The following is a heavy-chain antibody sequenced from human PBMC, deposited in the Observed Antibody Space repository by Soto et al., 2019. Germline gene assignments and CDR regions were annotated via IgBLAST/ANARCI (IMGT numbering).Heavy chain of an antibody. J-gene: IGHJ5*02. V-gene: IGHV1-2*04. D-gene: IGHD6-13*01. CDR2: INPNSGGT. CDR1: GYTFTGYY. CDR3: ARGRNSERQLVPHNGFDP. Sequence: QVQLVQSGAEGKKPGASVKVSCKASGYTFTGYYMHWVRQAPGQGLEWMGWINPNSGGTNYAQKFQGWVTTTRATCISTAYMELSRLRSADTAVYYCARGRNSERQLVPHNGFDPWGQGTLVTVSS.